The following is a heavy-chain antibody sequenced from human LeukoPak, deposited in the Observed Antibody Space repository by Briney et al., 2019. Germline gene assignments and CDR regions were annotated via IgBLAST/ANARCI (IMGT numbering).Heavy chain of an antibody. J-gene: IGHJ4*02. V-gene: IGHV3-23*01. CDR1: GFTFSSYA. D-gene: IGHD2-15*01. Sequence: PGESLRLSCAASGFTFSSYAMSWVRQAPGKGLEWVSGISGSGGSTYYADSVKGRFTIFRDNSKNTLYLQMNSLRAEDTAVYHCANGWSPDYWGRGTLVTVSS. CDR2: ISGSGGST. CDR3: ANGWSPDY.